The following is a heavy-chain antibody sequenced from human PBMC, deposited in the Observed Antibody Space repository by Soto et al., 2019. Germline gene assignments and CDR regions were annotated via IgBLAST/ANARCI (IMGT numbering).Heavy chain of an antibody. CDR3: ARESGENWTYEAH. D-gene: IGHD1-7*01. CDR2: ITVNGIT. CDR1: GAYVSDFS. J-gene: IGHJ1*01. V-gene: IGHV4-4*07. Sequence: QVQQLESGPGLVKPWDTLSLTCTVSGAYVSDFSWSWIPQPAGKGLEWIGRITVNGITQYTPSFRSRVTMSMDRSMNQCSLNLQSATAADTALYYCARESGENWTYEAHWGQGTLVTVSS.